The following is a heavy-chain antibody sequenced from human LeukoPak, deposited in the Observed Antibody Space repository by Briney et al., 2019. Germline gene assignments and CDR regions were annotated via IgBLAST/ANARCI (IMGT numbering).Heavy chain of an antibody. V-gene: IGHV4-38-2*01. Sequence: SETLSLTCAVSGYSINSGYYWGWIRQSPGKGLEWIGSVYHTGSSYYNPSLKSRVTISVDTSKNQLSLNLNSVTAADTAVYFCATIAISGNVWSFSDLGIDSWGQGILVTVSS. D-gene: IGHD6-19*01. J-gene: IGHJ4*02. CDR1: GYSINSGYY. CDR3: ATIAISGNVWSFSDLGIDS. CDR2: VYHTGSS.